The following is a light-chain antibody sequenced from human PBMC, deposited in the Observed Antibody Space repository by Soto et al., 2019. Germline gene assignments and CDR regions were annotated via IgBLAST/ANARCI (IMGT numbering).Light chain of an antibody. CDR2: DAS. CDR1: QSVSSY. J-gene: IGKJ1*01. CDR3: KQSSNWPQT. V-gene: IGKV3-11*01. Sequence: EIVLTQSPATLSLSPGERATLSCRASQSVSSYLAWYQQKPGQAPMLIIYDASNRATGIPARFSGSGYGTDFTLTISSLEPEDFAVYYCKQSSNWPQTFGQGTKVEIK.